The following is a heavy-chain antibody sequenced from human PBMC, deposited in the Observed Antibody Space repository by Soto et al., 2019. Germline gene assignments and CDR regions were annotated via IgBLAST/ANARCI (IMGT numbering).Heavy chain of an antibody. CDR3: AGDRADYLPRDVFDI. Sequence: QVQLVESGGGVVQPGRSLRLSCAASGFTFSSYAMHWVRQAPGKGLEWVAVISYDGSNKYYADSVKGRFTISRDNSKNTRYLKMTSLRAEDTVGYYCAGDRADYLPRDVFDIWGQGTMVTVSS. CDR1: GFTFSSYA. CDR2: ISYDGSNK. V-gene: IGHV3-30-3*01. D-gene: IGHD4-17*01. J-gene: IGHJ3*02.